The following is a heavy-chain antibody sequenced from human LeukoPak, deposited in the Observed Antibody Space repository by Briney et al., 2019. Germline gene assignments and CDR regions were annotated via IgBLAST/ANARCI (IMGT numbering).Heavy chain of an antibody. CDR2: ISRTGTYI. V-gene: IGHV3-21*01. CDR3: ARENSQMWGDC. J-gene: IGHJ4*02. Sequence: PGGSLRLSFAASGFTFSSYSMNWGRQAPGKGLEWVSSISRTGTYIYYADSVKGRFTISRDSAKTSLYLQMNSLRAEDTAVYYCARENSQMWGDCWGQGTLVTVSS. D-gene: IGHD1-26*01. CDR1: GFTFSSYS.